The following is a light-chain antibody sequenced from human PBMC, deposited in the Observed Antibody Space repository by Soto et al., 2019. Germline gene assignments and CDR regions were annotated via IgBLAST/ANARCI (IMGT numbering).Light chain of an antibody. J-gene: IGLJ2*01. V-gene: IGLV2-14*01. CDR1: SSDIGGYNY. CDR2: DVS. CDR3: SSYTSSSTLVV. Sequence: QSVLTQPASVSGSPGQSITISCTETSSDIGGYNYVSWYQQHPGKAPKLMIFDVSNRPSGVSNRFSDSKSGNTASLTISGLQAEDEADYYCSSYTSSSTLVVFGGGTQLTVL.